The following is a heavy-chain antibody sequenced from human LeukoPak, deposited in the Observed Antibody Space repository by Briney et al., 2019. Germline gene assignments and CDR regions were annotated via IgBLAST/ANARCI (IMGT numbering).Heavy chain of an antibody. J-gene: IGHJ4*02. V-gene: IGHV4-34*01. CDR3: ARGGRFLEWPSPFDY. CDR1: GGSFSGYY. CDR2: INHSGST. D-gene: IGHD3-3*01. Sequence: PSETLSLTCAVYGGSFSGYYWSWIRQPPGKGLEWIGEINHSGSTNYNPSLKSRVTISVDTSKNQFSLKLSSVTAADTAVYYCARGGRFLEWPSPFDYWGQGTLVTVSS.